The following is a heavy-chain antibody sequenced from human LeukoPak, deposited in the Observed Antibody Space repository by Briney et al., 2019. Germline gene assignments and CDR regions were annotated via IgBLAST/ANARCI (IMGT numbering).Heavy chain of an antibody. CDR1: GYTFTGYC. J-gene: IGHJ4*02. CDR3: ARAPGSFVAPVDY. D-gene: IGHD3-10*01. CDR2: INPNNGAT. Sequence: ASVKVSCKASGYTFTGYCMHWVRQAPGQGLEWMGWINPNNGATNYAQKFQGRVTMTRDTSISTAYLELSSLISDDTAVYYCARAPGSFVAPVDYWGQGTLVTVSS. V-gene: IGHV1-2*02.